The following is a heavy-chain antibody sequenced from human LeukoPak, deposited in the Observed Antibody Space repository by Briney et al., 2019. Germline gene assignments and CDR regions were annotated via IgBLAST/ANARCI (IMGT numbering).Heavy chain of an antibody. CDR1: GFTFSDYY. CDR2: TSNSGSTK. CDR3: ARDRTRITIFGVVITSGWFDP. D-gene: IGHD3-3*01. Sequence: GGSLRLSCTASGFTFSDYYMNWIRQAPGKGLEWVSYTSNSGSTKSYADSVEGRFTISRDNAKNTLYLQMNSLRAEDTAVYYCARDRTRITIFGVVITSGWFDPWGQGTLVTVSS. V-gene: IGHV3-11*04. J-gene: IGHJ5*02.